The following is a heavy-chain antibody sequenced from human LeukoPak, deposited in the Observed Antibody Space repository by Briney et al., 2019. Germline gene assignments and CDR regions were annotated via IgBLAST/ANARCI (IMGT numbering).Heavy chain of an antibody. CDR1: GFTFSSYA. CDR2: ISGSGGST. Sequence: GGSLRLSCAASGFTFSSYAMSWVRQAPGKGLEWVSAISGSGGSTYYADSVKGRFTISRDNSKNTLYLQMNSLRAEDTAVYYCAKSGYYESSGREYFQHWGQGTLVTVSS. J-gene: IGHJ1*01. CDR3: AKSGYYESSGREYFQH. V-gene: IGHV3-23*01. D-gene: IGHD3-22*01.